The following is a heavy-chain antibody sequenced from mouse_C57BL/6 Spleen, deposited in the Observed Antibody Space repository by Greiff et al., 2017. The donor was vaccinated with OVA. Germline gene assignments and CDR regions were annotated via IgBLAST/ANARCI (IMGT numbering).Heavy chain of an antibody. D-gene: IGHD2-4*01. Sequence: EVKLMESGGGLVKPGGSLKLSCAASGFTFSSYTMSWVRQTPEKRLEWVATISGGGGKTYYPDSVKGRFTISRDNAKNTLYLQMSSLRSEDTALYYCARHEGLRVFYAMDYWGQGTSVTVSS. CDR3: ARHEGLRVFYAMDY. CDR2: ISGGGGKT. V-gene: IGHV5-9*01. J-gene: IGHJ4*01. CDR1: GFTFSSYT.